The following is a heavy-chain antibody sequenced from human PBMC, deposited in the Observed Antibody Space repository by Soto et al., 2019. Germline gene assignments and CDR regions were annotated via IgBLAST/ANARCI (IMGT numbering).Heavy chain of an antibody. D-gene: IGHD2-15*01. CDR2: IYYTGST. Sequence: SETLSLTCTVPGGSVSSGNYYWSWIRQPPGKGLEWIGFIYYTGSTSYNPSLKSRVTISIDTSKNQFSLKLTSVTAADTAVYYCASALYCSGGSCSFDPWGQGTLVTVSS. CDR3: ASALYCSGGSCSFDP. CDR1: GGSVSSGNYY. J-gene: IGHJ5*02. V-gene: IGHV4-61*01.